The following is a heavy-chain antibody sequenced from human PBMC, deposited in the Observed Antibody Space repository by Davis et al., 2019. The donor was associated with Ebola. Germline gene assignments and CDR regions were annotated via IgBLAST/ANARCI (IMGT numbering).Heavy chain of an antibody. V-gene: IGHV1-8*01. CDR1: GYTFNDND. D-gene: IGHD1-26*01. CDR2: MNPNSGNT. CDR3: ARGRYNNVGMDS. J-gene: IGHJ4*02. Sequence: ASVTVPCKASGYTFNDNDIHWVRQATGQGLAWMGWMNPNSGNTGYAQKFQDRVTMTRNTSISTAYMDLSSLRSEDSAVYYCARGRYNNVGMDSWGQGTLVTVSS.